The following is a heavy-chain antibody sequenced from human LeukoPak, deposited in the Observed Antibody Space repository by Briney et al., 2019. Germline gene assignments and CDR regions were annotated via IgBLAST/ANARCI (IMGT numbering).Heavy chain of an antibody. J-gene: IGHJ2*01. Sequence: PSETLSLTCTVSGGSISSYYWSWIRQPPGKGLEWIGYIYYSGSTNYNPSLKSRVTISVDTSKNQFSLKLSSVTAADTAVYYCATHVRPGAAVSYWYFDLWGRGTLVTVSS. CDR2: IYYSGST. V-gene: IGHV4-59*08. D-gene: IGHD2-2*01. CDR3: ATHVRPGAAVSYWYFDL. CDR1: GGSISSYY.